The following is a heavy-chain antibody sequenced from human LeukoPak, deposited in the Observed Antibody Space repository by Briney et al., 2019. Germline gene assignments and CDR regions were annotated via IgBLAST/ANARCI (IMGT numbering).Heavy chain of an antibody. CDR3: AKDMRYDSSGYYFDD. CDR1: GFTFDDYA. Sequence: GRSLRLSCAASGFTFDDYAMHWVRQAPGKGLEWVSGISWNSGSIGYADSVKGRFTISRDNAKNSLYLRMNSLRAEDTAMYYCAKDMRYDSSGYYFDDWAQGTLVTVSS. D-gene: IGHD3-22*01. J-gene: IGHJ4*02. V-gene: IGHV3-9*01. CDR2: ISWNSGSI.